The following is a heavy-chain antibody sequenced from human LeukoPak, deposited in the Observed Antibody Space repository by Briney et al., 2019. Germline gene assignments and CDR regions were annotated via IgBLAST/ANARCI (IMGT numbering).Heavy chain of an antibody. Sequence: GGSLRLSCAASGFTFNNYWMSWVRQAPGKGLEWLANIKEDGSRKYYVDSVKGRFTISRDNAKKSLFLQMNSLRAEDTAVYYCARDGVTSSVVYWGQGTLVTVSS. J-gene: IGHJ4*02. CDR1: GFTFNNYW. D-gene: IGHD2-21*02. CDR3: ARDGVTSSVVY. CDR2: IKEDGSRK. V-gene: IGHV3-7*01.